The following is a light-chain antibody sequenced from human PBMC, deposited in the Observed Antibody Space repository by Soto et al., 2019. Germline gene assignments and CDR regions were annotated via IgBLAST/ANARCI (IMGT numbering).Light chain of an antibody. J-gene: IGLJ1*01. V-gene: IGLV1-44*01. CDR2: NNN. CDR1: SSNIGGNA. Sequence: SLLTRPPSASGTPGQRVTISCSGSSSNIGGNAVNWYQQFPGTAPKLLIYNNNKRPSGVPDRFSGSKSGTSASLAISGLQSGDEADYYCAAWDDSLREVFGTGTKVTVL. CDR3: AAWDDSLREV.